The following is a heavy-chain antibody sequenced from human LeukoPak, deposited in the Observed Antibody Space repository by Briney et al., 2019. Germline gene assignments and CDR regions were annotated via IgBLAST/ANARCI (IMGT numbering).Heavy chain of an antibody. J-gene: IGHJ4*02. CDR1: GGSISGYY. CDR3: ARLSKDTVVLPAAMAHYFDY. D-gene: IGHD2-2*01. V-gene: IGHV4-59*08. CDR2: IYYSEST. Sequence: SETLSLTCTVSGGSISGYYWCGCRQPPGEGVQFRVYIYYSESTNYNTSLDSRVTISVDTSKSQCSLKPRSVTDADTAVYYCARLSKDTVVLPAAMAHYFDYWGQGTLVTVSS.